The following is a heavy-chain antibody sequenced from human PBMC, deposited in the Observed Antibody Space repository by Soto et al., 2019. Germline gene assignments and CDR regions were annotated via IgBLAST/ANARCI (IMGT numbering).Heavy chain of an antibody. Sequence: ASVKVSCKASGYTFTSYYMHWVRQAPGQGLGWMGIINPSGGSTSYAQKFQGRVTMTRDTSTSTVYMELSSLRSEDTAVYYCARERQQLVGARYYYYGMDVWGQGTTVTVSS. D-gene: IGHD6-13*01. V-gene: IGHV1-46*01. CDR3: ARERQQLVGARYYYYGMDV. CDR1: GYTFTSYY. CDR2: INPSGGST. J-gene: IGHJ6*02.